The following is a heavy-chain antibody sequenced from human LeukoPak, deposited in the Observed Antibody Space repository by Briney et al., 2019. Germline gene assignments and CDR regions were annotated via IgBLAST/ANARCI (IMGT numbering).Heavy chain of an antibody. CDR3: ARGHYYDSSGYEIFDY. D-gene: IGHD3-22*01. CDR1: GGSFSGYY. Sequence: SETLSLTCAVDGGSFSGYYWTWIRQPPGKGLEWIGEINHSGSTNYNPSLKSRVTISVDTSKNQFSLKLSSVTAADTAVYYCARGHYYDSSGYEIFDYWGQGTLVTVSS. CDR2: INHSGST. V-gene: IGHV4-34*01. J-gene: IGHJ4*02.